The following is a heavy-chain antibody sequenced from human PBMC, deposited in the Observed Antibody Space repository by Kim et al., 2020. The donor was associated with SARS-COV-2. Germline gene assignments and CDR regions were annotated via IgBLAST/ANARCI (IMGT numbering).Heavy chain of an antibody. CDR2: IIPIFGTA. J-gene: IGHJ3*02. Sequence: SVKVSCKASGGTFSSYAISWVRQAPGQGLEWMGGIIPIFGTANYAQKFQGRVTITADESTSTAYMELSSLRSEDTAVYYCARAPRPYGSGSYHAFDIWGQGTMVTVSS. CDR1: GGTFSSYA. D-gene: IGHD3-10*01. CDR3: ARAPRPYGSGSYHAFDI. V-gene: IGHV1-69*13.